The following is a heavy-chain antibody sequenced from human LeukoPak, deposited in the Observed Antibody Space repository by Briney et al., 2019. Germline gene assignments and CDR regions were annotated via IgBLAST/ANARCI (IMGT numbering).Heavy chain of an antibody. J-gene: IGHJ3*02. CDR2: IYWNGGST. CDR1: GFTFSSYA. Sequence: GGSLRLSCAASGFTFSSYAMSWVRQAPGKGLEWVSGIYWNGGSTGYADSVRGRFTISRDNAKNSLYLQMNSLRAEDTALYYCARDRDSSGYSNDAFDIWGQGTMVTVSS. V-gene: IGHV3-20*04. D-gene: IGHD3-22*01. CDR3: ARDRDSSGYSNDAFDI.